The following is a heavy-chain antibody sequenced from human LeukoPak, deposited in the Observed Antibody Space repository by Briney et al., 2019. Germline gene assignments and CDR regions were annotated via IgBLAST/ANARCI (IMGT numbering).Heavy chain of an antibody. CDR3: AKSFGPVIAAAGTGAD. V-gene: IGHV3-23*01. Sequence: GGSLRLSCAGSGFTLRSYAMNWVRQAPGKGLEWVSIISGSGTSTDYADSVKGRFTISRDNSKNTLYLQMNSLRAEDTAVYYCAKSFGPVIAAAGTGADWGQGTLVTVSS. J-gene: IGHJ4*02. CDR1: GFTLRSYA. D-gene: IGHD6-13*01. CDR2: ISGSGTST.